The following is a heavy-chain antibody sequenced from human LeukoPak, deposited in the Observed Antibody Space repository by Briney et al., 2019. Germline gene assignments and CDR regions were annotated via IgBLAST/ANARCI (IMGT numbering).Heavy chain of an antibody. V-gene: IGHV1-69*05. CDR2: IIPIFGTA. J-gene: IGHJ6*03. D-gene: IGHD4-11*01. CDR3: ARDLTTVTTENYYYYMDV. CDR1: GYTFTSYG. Sequence: GASVKVSCKASGYTFTSYGISWVRQAPGQGLEWMGGIIPIFGTANYAQKFQGRVTITTDESTSTAYMELSSLRSEDTAVYYCARDLTTVTTENYYYYMDVWGKGTTVTVSS.